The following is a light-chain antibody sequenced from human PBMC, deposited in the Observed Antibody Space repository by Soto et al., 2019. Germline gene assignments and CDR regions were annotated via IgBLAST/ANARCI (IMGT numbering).Light chain of an antibody. J-gene: IGLJ7*01. CDR3: SSYAGSSTFLYV. CDR1: SSDVGSYNL. V-gene: IGLV2-23*02. CDR2: EVS. Sequence: QSALTQPASVSGSPGQSITISCTGTSSDVGSYNLVSWYQQHPGKAPKLMIYEVSKRPSGVSNRFSGSKSGNTASLTISGLQAEDEADYYCSSYAGSSTFLYVFGAGTQLTVL.